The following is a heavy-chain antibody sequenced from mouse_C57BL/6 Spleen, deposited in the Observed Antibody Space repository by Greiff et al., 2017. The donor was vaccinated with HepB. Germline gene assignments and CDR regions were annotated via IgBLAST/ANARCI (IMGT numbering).Heavy chain of an antibody. CDR3: ARDYGSSYGYFDV. J-gene: IGHJ1*03. CDR2: INPGSGGT. CDR1: GYAFTNYL. V-gene: IGHV1-54*01. Sequence: VKLMESGAELVRPGTSVKVSCKASGYAFTNYLIEWVKQRPGQGLEWIGVINPGSGGTNYNEKFKGKATLTADKSSSTAYMQLSSLTSEDSAVYFCARDYGSSYGYFDVWGTGTTVTVSS. D-gene: IGHD1-1*01.